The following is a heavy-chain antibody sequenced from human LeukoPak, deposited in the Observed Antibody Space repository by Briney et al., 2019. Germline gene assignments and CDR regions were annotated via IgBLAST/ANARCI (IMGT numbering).Heavy chain of an antibody. V-gene: IGHV3-23*01. D-gene: IGHD5-24*01. CDR1: GFTFNSYS. CDR2: ISGSGGTT. Sequence: GSLRLSCAASGFTFNSYSMSWVRQAPGRGLEWVSHISGSGGTTYYADPVKGRFTISRDNSNNTLYLQMKSLRAGDTAVYYCVRLVEMATTNYCDYWGQGTLVTVSS. J-gene: IGHJ4*02. CDR3: VRLVEMATTNYCDY.